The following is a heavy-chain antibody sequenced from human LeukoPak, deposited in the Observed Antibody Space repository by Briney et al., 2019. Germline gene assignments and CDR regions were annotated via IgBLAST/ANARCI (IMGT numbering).Heavy chain of an antibody. CDR2: IYSGGST. Sequence: PGGSLRLSCAASGFTVSSNYMSWVRQAPGKGLEWVSVIYSGGSTYYADSVKGRFTISRDNSKNTLYLQMNSLRAEDTAVYYCARDLQAAGYSSGWVDYWGQGTLVTVSS. J-gene: IGHJ4*02. CDR3: ARDLQAAGYSSGWVDY. CDR1: GFTVSSNY. D-gene: IGHD6-19*01. V-gene: IGHV3-53*01.